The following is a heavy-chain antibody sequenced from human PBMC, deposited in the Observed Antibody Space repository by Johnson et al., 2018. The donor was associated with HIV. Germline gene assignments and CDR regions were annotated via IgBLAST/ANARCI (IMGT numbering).Heavy chain of an antibody. CDR2: ISYDGSYK. D-gene: IGHD4-23*01. CDR3: AKARSLLDYGGFDAFDI. J-gene: IGHJ3*02. CDR1: GFTFSNYA. Sequence: VQLVESGGGVVQPGRSLRLSCAASGFTFSNYAMHWVRQAPGKGLEWLSVISYDGSYKSYADSVKGRFTIPRDNSKNTLYLQMNSLRVEDTAMYYCAKARSLLDYGGFDAFDIWGQGTLVIVSS. V-gene: IGHV3-30*14.